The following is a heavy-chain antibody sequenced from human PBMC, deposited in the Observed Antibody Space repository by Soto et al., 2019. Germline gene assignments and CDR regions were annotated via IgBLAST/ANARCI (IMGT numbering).Heavy chain of an antibody. J-gene: IGHJ4*02. Sequence: EVQLLESGGGLVQPGGSLRLSCAASGFTFSSYAMTWVRQAPGKGLEWVSVISDSGGSTYYADSVKRRFTVSRDNSKNTLYLQINNLRAEDTAVYFCAKAPYSSSWYYFDHWGQGTLVTVSS. V-gene: IGHV3-23*01. CDR2: ISDSGGST. CDR3: AKAPYSSSWYYFDH. CDR1: GFTFSSYA. D-gene: IGHD6-13*01.